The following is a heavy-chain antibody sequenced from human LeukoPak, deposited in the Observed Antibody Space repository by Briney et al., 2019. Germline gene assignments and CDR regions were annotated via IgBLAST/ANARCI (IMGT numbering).Heavy chain of an antibody. V-gene: IGHV4-59*01. CDR1: GGSISSYY. CDR2: IYYSGST. Sequence: SQTLSLTCTVSGGSISSYYWSWIRQPPGKGLEWIGYIYYSGSTNYNPSLKSRVTISVDTSKNQFSLKLSSVTAADTAVYYCARRYIAVAGDAFDIWGQGTMVTVSS. J-gene: IGHJ3*02. D-gene: IGHD6-19*01. CDR3: ARRYIAVAGDAFDI.